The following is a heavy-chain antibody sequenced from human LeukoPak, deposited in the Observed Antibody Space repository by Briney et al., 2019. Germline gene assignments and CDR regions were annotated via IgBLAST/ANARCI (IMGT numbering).Heavy chain of an antibody. V-gene: IGHV3-23*01. Sequence: GGSLRLSCAASGFTFSNYAMSWVRPAPGKGLEWVSAISGSGDTTTYADSVKGRFTISRDNSKNTLYLQMNSLRAEDTAVYYCAKTRVALSSGWYETCFDYWGQGTLVTVSS. CDR2: ISGSGDTT. J-gene: IGHJ4*02. CDR1: GFTFSNYA. CDR3: AKTRVALSSGWYETCFDY. D-gene: IGHD6-19*01.